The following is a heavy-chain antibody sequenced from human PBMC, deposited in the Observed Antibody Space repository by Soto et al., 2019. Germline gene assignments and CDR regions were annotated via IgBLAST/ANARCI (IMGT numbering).Heavy chain of an antibody. CDR1: GYSFTNYW. V-gene: IGHV5-10-1*01. CDR3: ARHDGGGTTSSYYGMDV. Sequence: GESLKISCRGSGYSFTNYWITWVRQMPGKGLEWMGRIDPSESFATYSPSFQGHVTISADTSTTTAYLQWSSLKASDTAMYFCARHDGGGTTSSYYGMDVWGQGTSVTVSS. J-gene: IGHJ6*02. D-gene: IGHD1-1*01. CDR2: IDPSESFA.